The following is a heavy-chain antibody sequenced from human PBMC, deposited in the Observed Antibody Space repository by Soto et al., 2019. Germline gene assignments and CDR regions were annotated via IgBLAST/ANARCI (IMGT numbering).Heavy chain of an antibody. V-gene: IGHV1-69*01. Sequence: QVQLVQSGAEVKKPGSSVTVSCKASGGTFGSHGVAWVRQAPGQGLEGMGGFIAMLGTPTYAKKVQGRATITADASLTSAYVELRSLRSEDTAVYVCARGAMATFDYWGQGTVVTVSS. CDR1: GGTFGSHG. CDR2: FIAMLGTP. CDR3: ARGAMATFDY. D-gene: IGHD2-2*01. J-gene: IGHJ4*02.